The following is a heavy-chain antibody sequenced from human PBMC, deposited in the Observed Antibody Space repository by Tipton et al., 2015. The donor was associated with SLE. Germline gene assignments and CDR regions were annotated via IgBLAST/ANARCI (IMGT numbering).Heavy chain of an antibody. J-gene: IGHJ4*02. CDR2: INTNTGNP. CDR1: GYTFSSYA. Sequence: QSGAEVKKPGASVKVSCKASGYTFSSYALNWVRQAPGQGLEWMGWINTNTGNPTYAPGFTGRFVFSLDTSVSTAYLQISTLKAEDTAVYYCARLRVAAGTWYFDYWGQGTLVTVSS. CDR3: ARLRVAAGTWYFDY. V-gene: IGHV7-4-1*02. D-gene: IGHD6-19*01.